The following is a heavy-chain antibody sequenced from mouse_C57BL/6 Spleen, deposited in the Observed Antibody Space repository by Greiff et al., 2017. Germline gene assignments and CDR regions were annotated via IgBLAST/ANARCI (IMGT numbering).Heavy chain of an antibody. V-gene: IGHV1-69*01. J-gene: IGHJ3*01. D-gene: IGHD2-2*01. CDR2: IDPSDSYT. CDR1: GYTFTSYW. CDR3: ARVGYPFAY. Sequence: VQLQQPGAELVMPGASVKLSCKASGYTFTSYWMHWVKQRPGQGLEWVGEIDPSDSYTNYNQKFKGKSTLTVDKSSSTAYMQRSSLTSEDSAVYYCARVGYPFAYWGQETLVTVSA.